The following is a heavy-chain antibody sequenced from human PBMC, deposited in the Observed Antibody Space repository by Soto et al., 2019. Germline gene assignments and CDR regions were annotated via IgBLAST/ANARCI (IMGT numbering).Heavy chain of an antibody. CDR1: GYTFSNYG. CDR2: ISAYNGNT. V-gene: IGHV1-18*01. D-gene: IGHD3-10*01. Sequence: QVQLVQSGAEMKKPGASVKVSCKASGYTFSNYGFTWVRQAPGQGLEWMGWISAYNGNTNYAQNLQGRVTMTTDTSTSTAYMELRSLRSDDTAVYYCARDLYYYGSGTYSGGYWGQGTLVTVSS. J-gene: IGHJ4*02. CDR3: ARDLYYYGSGTYSGGY.